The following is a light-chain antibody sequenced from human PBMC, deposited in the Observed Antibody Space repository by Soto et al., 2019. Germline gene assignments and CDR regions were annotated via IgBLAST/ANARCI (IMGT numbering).Light chain of an antibody. Sequence: DVQMTQSPSSLSASVGDRVTMTCRASQPISNYLNWYQQKAGEAPKVLIFGASSLQSGVPSKFSGSGYGTDFTLIINNLHPDDFATYYCQQTHAVPLTFGQGTRLEIK. V-gene: IGKV1-39*01. J-gene: IGKJ5*01. CDR2: GAS. CDR1: QPISNY. CDR3: QQTHAVPLT.